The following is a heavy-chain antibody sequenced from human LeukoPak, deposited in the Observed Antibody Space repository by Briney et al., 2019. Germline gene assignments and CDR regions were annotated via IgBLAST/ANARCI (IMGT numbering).Heavy chain of an antibody. CDR2: IYSGDRT. Sequence: GSLRLSCVASGLSVRGSYMSWVRQAPGKGLEWVSVIYSGDRTYYADSVKGRFTISRDTSKNTLYLQMNNLRADDTAMYYCARGAYYDILTGSYPPLGWFDSWGQGTLVTVSS. CDR3: ARGAYYDILTGSYPPLGWFDS. V-gene: IGHV3-53*01. CDR1: GLSVRGSY. D-gene: IGHD3-9*01. J-gene: IGHJ5*01.